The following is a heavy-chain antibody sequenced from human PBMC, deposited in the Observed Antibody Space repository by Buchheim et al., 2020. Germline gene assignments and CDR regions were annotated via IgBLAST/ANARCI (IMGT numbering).Heavy chain of an antibody. Sequence: QVQLVESGGGLVQPGRSLRLSCAASGFTFSSYSMHWVRQAPGKGLEWVAVISYDGSKKYYADSVKGRFTISRDNSKNTLYLQMNSLRAEDTAVYYCARPHALKVVVVDTSDYWGQGAL. V-gene: IGHV3-30*04. CDR1: GFTFSSYS. CDR2: ISYDGSKK. D-gene: IGHD2-15*01. CDR3: ARPHALKVVVVDTSDY. J-gene: IGHJ4*02.